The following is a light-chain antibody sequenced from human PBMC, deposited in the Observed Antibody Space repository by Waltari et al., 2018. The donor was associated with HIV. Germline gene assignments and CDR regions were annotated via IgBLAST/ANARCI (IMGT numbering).Light chain of an antibody. Sequence: QSVLTQPPSVSGAPGQRVTISCTGSTSNLGAGYNVHWSQQFPGTAPKRRIYPNTTRPAGVPDRHSGSKSGTSASLAIDGLQAEGEADYYCQAYDSSLTTWVFGGGTKLTVL. V-gene: IGLV1-40*01. J-gene: IGLJ3*02. CDR3: QAYDSSLTTWV. CDR1: TSNLGAGYN. CDR2: PNT.